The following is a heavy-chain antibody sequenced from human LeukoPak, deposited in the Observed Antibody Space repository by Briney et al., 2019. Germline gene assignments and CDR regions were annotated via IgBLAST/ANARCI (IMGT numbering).Heavy chain of an antibody. CDR3: VSSGSYLFKDAFDI. V-gene: IGHV3-48*03. Sequence: GGSLRLSCAASGFTFSSYEMNWVRQAPGKGLEWVSYISSSGSTIYYADSVKGRFTISRDNAKNSLYLQMNSLRAEDTAVYYCVSSGSYLFKDAFDIWGQGTMVTVSS. D-gene: IGHD1-26*01. CDR2: ISSSGSTI. J-gene: IGHJ3*02. CDR1: GFTFSSYE.